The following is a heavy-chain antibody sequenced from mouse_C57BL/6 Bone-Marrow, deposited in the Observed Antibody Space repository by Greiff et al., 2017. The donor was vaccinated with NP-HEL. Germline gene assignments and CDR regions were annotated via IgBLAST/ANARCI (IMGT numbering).Heavy chain of an antibody. Sequence: QVQLQQPGTELVKPGTSVKLSCKSSGYTFTSYWMHWVMQRPGQGLEWIGNINPSNGGTNYNEKFKSKATLTVDKSSSTAYMQLSSLTSDDSAVYYCAREGRWLRRGYWYFDFWDTGTAVTVSS. J-gene: IGHJ1*03. CDR2: INPSNGGT. D-gene: IGHD2-2*01. V-gene: IGHV1-53*01. CDR1: GYTFTSYW. CDR3: AREGRWLRRGYWYFDF.